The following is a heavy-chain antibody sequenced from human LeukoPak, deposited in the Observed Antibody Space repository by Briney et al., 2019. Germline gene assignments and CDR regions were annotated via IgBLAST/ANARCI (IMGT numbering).Heavy chain of an antibody. Sequence: SQTLSLTCAISGDSVSSNSAAWNWIRQSSSRGLEWLGGTYYRSKWYSDYAVSVKGRISIIPGTSKNQLSLQLNSVTPEDTAVYYCARSIAAAVSGIDYWGQGTLVTVSS. CDR1: GDSVSSNSAA. CDR3: ARSIAAAVSGIDY. D-gene: IGHD6-13*01. J-gene: IGHJ4*02. V-gene: IGHV6-1*01. CDR2: TYYRSKWYS.